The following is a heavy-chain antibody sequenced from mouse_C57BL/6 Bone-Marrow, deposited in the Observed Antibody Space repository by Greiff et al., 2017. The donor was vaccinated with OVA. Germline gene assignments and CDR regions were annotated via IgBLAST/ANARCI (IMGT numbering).Heavy chain of an antibody. CDR3: ARWGAGDGYYFDY. CDR1: GYTFTSYG. V-gene: IGHV1-81*01. J-gene: IGHJ2*01. CDR2: IYPRSGNT. Sequence: QVQLQQSGAELARPGASVKLSCKASGYTFTSYGISWVKQRTGQGLEWIGEIYPRSGNTYYNEKFKSKATLTVDKPSSTAYMQLSSLTSEDSAVYYGARWGAGDGYYFDYWGQGTTLTVSS. D-gene: IGHD2-3*01.